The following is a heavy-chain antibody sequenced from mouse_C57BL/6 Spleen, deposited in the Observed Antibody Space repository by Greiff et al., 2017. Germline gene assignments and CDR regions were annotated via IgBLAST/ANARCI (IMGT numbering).Heavy chain of an antibody. CDR2: ISSGGSYT. V-gene: IGHV5-6*01. D-gene: IGHD2-4*01. Sequence: EVKVVESGGDLVKPGGSLKLSCAASGFTFSSYGMSWVRQTPDKRLEWVATISSGGSYTYYPDSVKGRFTISRDNAKNTLYLQLSSLKSEDTAMYYCARLEGEKIYYDYGDFDYWGKGTTLTVSS. CDR1: GFTFSSYG. CDR3: ARLEGEKIYYDYGDFDY. J-gene: IGHJ2*01.